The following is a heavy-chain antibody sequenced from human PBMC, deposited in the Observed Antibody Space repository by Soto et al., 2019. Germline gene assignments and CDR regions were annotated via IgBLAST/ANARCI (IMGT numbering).Heavy chain of an antibody. CDR3: AREKGDIVDNDAFDI. CDR2: IYYSGST. CDR1: GGSISSGGYY. V-gene: IGHV4-31*03. D-gene: IGHD5-12*01. J-gene: IGHJ3*02. Sequence: QVQLQESGPGLVKPSQTLSLTCTVSGGSISSGGYYWSWIRQHPGKGLEWIGYIYYSGSTYYNPSLESRVTISVDTSKNQFSLKLSSVTAADTAVYYCAREKGDIVDNDAFDIWGQGTMVTVSS.